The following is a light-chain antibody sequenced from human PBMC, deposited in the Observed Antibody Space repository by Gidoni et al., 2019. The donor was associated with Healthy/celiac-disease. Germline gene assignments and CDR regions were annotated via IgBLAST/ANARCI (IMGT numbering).Light chain of an antibody. J-gene: IGKJ2*01. CDR1: QGISSY. Sequence: DIQLTQSPSFLSASVGDRVTITCRASQGISSYLAWYQQKPGIAPNLLIYAASTLQSGVPSRFSGSGSGIEFTLTISSLQPEDFATYYCQQLNSYPHTFGQGTKLEIK. V-gene: IGKV1-9*01. CDR2: AAS. CDR3: QQLNSYPHT.